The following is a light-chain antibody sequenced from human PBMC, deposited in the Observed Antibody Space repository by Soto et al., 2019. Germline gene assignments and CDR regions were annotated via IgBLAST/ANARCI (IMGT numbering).Light chain of an antibody. CDR1: QNVGGS. Sequence: VMTQSPATLSVSPGERATLSCRASQNVGGSVAWYQQKPGQAPRLLIYRASTRATGIPARFSGSGSGTEFTLTISSLQSEDFAVYYCQQYNNWPWTFGQGTKVEIK. J-gene: IGKJ1*01. V-gene: IGKV3-15*01. CDR2: RAS. CDR3: QQYNNWPWT.